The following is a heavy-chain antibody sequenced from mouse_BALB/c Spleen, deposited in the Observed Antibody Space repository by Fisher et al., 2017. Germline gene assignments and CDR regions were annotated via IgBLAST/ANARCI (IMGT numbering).Heavy chain of an antibody. V-gene: IGHV1-69*02. J-gene: IGHJ4*01. CDR3: ARNDYDVRAMDY. D-gene: IGHD2-4*01. Sequence: KFKGKATLTADKSSSTAYMQISSLTSEDSAVYYCARNDYDVRAMDYWGQGTSVTVSS.